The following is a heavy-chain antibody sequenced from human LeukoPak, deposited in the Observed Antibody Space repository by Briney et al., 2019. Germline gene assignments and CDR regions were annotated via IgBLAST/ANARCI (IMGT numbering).Heavy chain of an antibody. D-gene: IGHD2-15*01. CDR2: IWYDGSDK. V-gene: IGHV3-33*06. Sequence: PGRSLRLSCAASGFTFSPYGMHWVRQAPGKGLEWVAVIWYDGSDKYYADSVKGRFTISRDNSKDTLYLQMNSLRVTDTAVYYCAKASGGAYSPPDSWGQGTLVTVSS. CDR3: AKASGGAYSPPDS. J-gene: IGHJ4*02. CDR1: GFTFSPYG.